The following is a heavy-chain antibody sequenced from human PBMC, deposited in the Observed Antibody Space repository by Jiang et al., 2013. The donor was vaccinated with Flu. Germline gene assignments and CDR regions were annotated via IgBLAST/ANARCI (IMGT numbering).Heavy chain of an antibody. J-gene: IGHJ4*02. Sequence: KPTQTLTLTCTYSGFSLSTGGVAVGWIRQPPGKALEWLALLFWDDDKRYSPSLKHRLSITKDTSRNQVVLTMTDMDPVDTGTYFCVHHDGGAREDFDSWGQGTLVIVSS. CDR3: VHHDGGAREDFDS. D-gene: IGHD1-1*01. CDR1: GFSLSTGGVA. CDR2: LFWDDDK. V-gene: IGHV2-5*02.